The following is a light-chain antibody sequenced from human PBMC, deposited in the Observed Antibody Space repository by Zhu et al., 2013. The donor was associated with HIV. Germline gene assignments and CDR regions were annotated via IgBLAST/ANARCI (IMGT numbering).Light chain of an antibody. Sequence: IVLTQSPDLLSVSPGDRATLSCRASQSISTNLAWYQQKPGQPPRLLIYGASSRATGIPTRFSGSGSGTEFTLTISSLQSEDFAVYYCQQYDNWPPYTFGQGTKLEIK. V-gene: IGKV3-15*01. J-gene: IGKJ2*01. CDR3: QQYDNWPPYT. CDR1: QSISTN. CDR2: GAS.